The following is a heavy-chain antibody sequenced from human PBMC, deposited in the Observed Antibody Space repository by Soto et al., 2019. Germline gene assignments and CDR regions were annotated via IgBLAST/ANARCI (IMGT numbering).Heavy chain of an antibody. CDR1: GYTFTSYA. J-gene: IGHJ6*02. CDR3: ARDRGIYDFWSGYYTGFYGMDV. D-gene: IGHD3-3*01. CDR2: INAGNGNT. Sequence: ASVKVSCKASGYTFTSYAMHWVRQAPGQRLEWMGWINAGNGNTKYSQKFQGRVTITRDTSASTAYMELSSLRSEDTAVYYCARDRGIYDFWSGYYTGFYGMDVWGQGTTVTVSS. V-gene: IGHV1-3*01.